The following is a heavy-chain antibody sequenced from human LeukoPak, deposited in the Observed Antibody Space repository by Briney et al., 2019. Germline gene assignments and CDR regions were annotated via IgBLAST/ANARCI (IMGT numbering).Heavy chain of an antibody. V-gene: IGHV3-23*01. CDR3: AKKYSTGLDP. Sequence: GSLRLSCAASGFTFSSYGMRWVRQAPGKGLEWVSDINGSGGSTYYADSVKGRFTISRDNSKDTLYLQMNSLRAEDTAVYYCAKKYSTGLDPWGQGTLVTVSS. CDR2: INGSGGST. J-gene: IGHJ5*02. CDR1: GFTFSSYG. D-gene: IGHD1-26*01.